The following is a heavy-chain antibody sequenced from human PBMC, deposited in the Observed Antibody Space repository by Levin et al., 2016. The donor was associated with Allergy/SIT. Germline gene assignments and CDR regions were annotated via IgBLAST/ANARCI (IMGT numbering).Heavy chain of an antibody. CDR3: ALEGTTVVKRVDY. D-gene: IGHD4-23*01. Sequence: SVKVSCKASGGTFSSYAISWVRQAPGQGLEWMGGIIPIFGTANYAQKFQGRVTITADESTSTAYMELSSLRSEDTAVYYCALEGTTVVKRVDYWGQGTLVTVSS. CDR1: GGTFSSYA. CDR2: IIPIFGTA. V-gene: IGHV1-69*13. J-gene: IGHJ4*02.